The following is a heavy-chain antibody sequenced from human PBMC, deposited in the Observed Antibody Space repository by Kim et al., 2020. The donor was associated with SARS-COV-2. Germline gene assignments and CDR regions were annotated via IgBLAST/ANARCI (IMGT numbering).Heavy chain of an antibody. D-gene: IGHD6-13*01. V-gene: IGHV4-39*01. CDR1: GGSISSSSYY. J-gene: IGHJ4*02. CDR2: IYYSGST. CDR3: ASVSDIAAAGTYDY. Sequence: SETLSLTCTVSGGSISSSSYYWGWIRQPPGKGLEWIGSIYYSGSTYYNPSLKSRVTISVDTSKNQFSLKLSSVTAADTAVYYCASVSDIAAAGTYDYWGQGTLVTVSS.